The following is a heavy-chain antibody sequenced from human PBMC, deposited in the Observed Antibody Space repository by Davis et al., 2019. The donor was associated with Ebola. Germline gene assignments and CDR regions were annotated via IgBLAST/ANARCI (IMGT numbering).Heavy chain of an antibody. J-gene: IGHJ4*02. D-gene: IGHD1-26*01. Sequence: PSETLSLTCTVSGGSISSYYWSWIRQPPGKGLEWIGSIYYSGSTYYNPSLKSRVTMSVDTSKNQFSLKLSSVTAADTAVYYCARDLGIVGATDWGQGTLVTVSS. CDR2: IYYSGST. CDR3: ARDLGIVGATD. CDR1: GGSISSYY. V-gene: IGHV4-39*07.